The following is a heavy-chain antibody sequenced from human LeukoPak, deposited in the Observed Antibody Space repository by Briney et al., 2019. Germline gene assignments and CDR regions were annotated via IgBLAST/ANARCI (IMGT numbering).Heavy chain of an antibody. V-gene: IGHV3-23*01. CDR1: GFTFSSYA. D-gene: IGHD6-19*01. CDR2: ISGSGDPT. CDR3: AKARYTSGWYVFDY. J-gene: IGHJ4*02. Sequence: GGSLRLFCAASGFTFSSYALTWVRQAPGQGLQSVSSISGSGDPTFYAVSVKGRFTISRDNSKSTLFLQMNSLRAEDTAIYYCAKARYTSGWYVFDYWGRGTQVTVSS.